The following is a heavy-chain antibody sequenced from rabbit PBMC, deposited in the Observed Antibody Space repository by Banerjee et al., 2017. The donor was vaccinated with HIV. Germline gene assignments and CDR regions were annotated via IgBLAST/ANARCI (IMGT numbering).Heavy chain of an antibody. Sequence: EEYGGDLVQPEGSLTLTCKASGLDFSSSYWICWVRQAPGKGLEWIACIYAGSSGDTDYANWAKGRFTISRASSTTVTLQMTSLTAADTATYFCARGVVTYGYAGYALWGPGTLVTVS. CDR3: ARGVVTYGYAGYAL. J-gene: IGHJ6*01. CDR1: GLDFSSSYW. D-gene: IGHD6-1*01. CDR2: IYAGSSGDT. V-gene: IGHV1S45*01.